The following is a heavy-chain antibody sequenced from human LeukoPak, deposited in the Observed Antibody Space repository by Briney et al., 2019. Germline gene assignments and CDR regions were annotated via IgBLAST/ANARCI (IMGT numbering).Heavy chain of an antibody. D-gene: IGHD1-1*01. CDR2: IYYTENT. CDR3: ARGSWKFDP. V-gene: IGHV4-59*01. CDR1: GGSISNYY. J-gene: IGHJ5*02. Sequence: SETLSLTCTVSGGSISNYYWSWLRQPPGKGLEWIGYIYYTENTNYNPFLKSRVTISLDPSKNHFSLKLSSVTAADTAVYYCARGSWKFDPWGQGTLVTVSS.